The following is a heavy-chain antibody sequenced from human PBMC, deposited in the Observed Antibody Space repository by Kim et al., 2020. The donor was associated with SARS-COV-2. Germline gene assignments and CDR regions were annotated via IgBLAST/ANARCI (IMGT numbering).Heavy chain of an antibody. D-gene: IGHD5-18*01. CDR3: ARRRGYSYGYSVYWFDP. CDR1: GGSFSGYY. V-gene: IGHV4-34*01. CDR2: INHSGST. Sequence: SETLSLTCAVYGGSFSGYYWSWIRQPPGKGLEWIGEINHSGSTNYNPSLKSRVTISVDTSKNQFSLKLSSVTAADTAVYYCARRRGYSYGYSVYWFDPWGQGTLVTVSS. J-gene: IGHJ5*02.